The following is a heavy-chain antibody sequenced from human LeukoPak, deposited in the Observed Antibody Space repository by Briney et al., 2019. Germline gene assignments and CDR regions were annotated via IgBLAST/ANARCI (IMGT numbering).Heavy chain of an antibody. V-gene: IGHV4-61*02. CDR2: IYTSGST. CDR1: GGSISSGSYY. Sequence: KASETLSLTCTVSGGSISSGSYYWSWIRQPAGKGLEWIGRIYTSGSTNYNPSLKSRVTVSVDTSKNQFSLKLSSVTAADTAVYYCARLLVLELRFDYWGQGTLVTVSS. J-gene: IGHJ4*02. CDR3: ARLLVLELRFDY. D-gene: IGHD3-3*01.